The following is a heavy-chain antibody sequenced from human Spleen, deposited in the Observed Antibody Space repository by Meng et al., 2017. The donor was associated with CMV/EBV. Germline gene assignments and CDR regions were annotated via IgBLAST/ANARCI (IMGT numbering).Heavy chain of an antibody. CDR1: GYTFTNYY. J-gene: IGHJ6*02. CDR3: ARDIVVVPAAHEGYGMDV. D-gene: IGHD2-2*01. CDR2: INPGGGST. V-gene: IGHV1-46*01. Sequence: ASVKVSCKASGYTFTNYYVHWVRQAPGQGLEWMGVINPGGGSTSYAQKFQGRVTITTDESTSTAYMELSSLRSEDTAVYYCARDIVVVPAAHEGYGMDVWGQGTTVTVSS.